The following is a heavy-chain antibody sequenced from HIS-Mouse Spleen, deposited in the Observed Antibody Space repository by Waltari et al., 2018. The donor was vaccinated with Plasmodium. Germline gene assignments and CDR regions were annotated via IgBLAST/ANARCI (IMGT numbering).Heavy chain of an antibody. V-gene: IGHV3-74*01. CDR3: ARTIAVVATGDAFDI. Sequence: EVQLVESGGGLVQPGGSLRLSCAASGFTFSRYWMHWVRQAPGKGLVWVSRSNSDGSSTRYADSVKGRFTISRDNAKNTLYLQMNSLRAEDTAVYYCARTIAVVATGDAFDIWGQGTMVTVSS. CDR2: SNSDGSST. D-gene: IGHD6-13*01. J-gene: IGHJ3*02. CDR1: GFTFSRYW.